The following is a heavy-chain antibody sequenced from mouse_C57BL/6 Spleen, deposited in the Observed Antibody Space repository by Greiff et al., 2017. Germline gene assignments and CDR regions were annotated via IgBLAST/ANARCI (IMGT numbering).Heavy chain of an antibody. J-gene: IGHJ4*01. Sequence: QAQLQQSGAELVRPGTSVKVSCKASGYAFTNYLIEWVKQRPGQGLEWIGVINPGSGGTNYNEKFKGKATLTADKSSSTAYMQLSSLTSEDSAVYFCAISTMVTTRAMDYWGQGTSVTVSS. V-gene: IGHV1-54*01. CDR1: GYAFTNYL. CDR3: AISTMVTTRAMDY. D-gene: IGHD2-2*01. CDR2: INPGSGGT.